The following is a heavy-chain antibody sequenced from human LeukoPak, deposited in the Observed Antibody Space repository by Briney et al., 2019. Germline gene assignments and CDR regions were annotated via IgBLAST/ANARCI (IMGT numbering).Heavy chain of an antibody. J-gene: IGHJ4*02. CDR1: GFTFSNAW. Sequence: PGGSLRLSCAASGFTFSNAWMSWVRQAPGKGLEWVGRMKSKTDGGTTDYAAPVKGRFTISRDDSKNTLYLQMNSLKTEDTAVYYCTTTSGLYYYGSGSYYGYYFDYWGQGTLVTVSS. V-gene: IGHV3-15*01. CDR2: MKSKTDGGTT. CDR3: TTTSGLYYYGSGSYYGYYFDY. D-gene: IGHD3-10*01.